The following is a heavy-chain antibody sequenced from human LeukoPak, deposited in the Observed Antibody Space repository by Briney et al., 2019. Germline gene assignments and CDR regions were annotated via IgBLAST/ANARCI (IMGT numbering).Heavy chain of an antibody. Sequence: GGSLRLSCAASGFTFSSYGMQWVRQAPGKGLEWVAFTRYDGSNKYYADSVKGRFTISRDNSKNTLYLQMNSLRAEDTAVYYCTKGESQPKYYFDYWGQGTLVTVSS. CDR3: TKGESQPKYYFDY. CDR1: GFTFSSYG. D-gene: IGHD2-2*01. J-gene: IGHJ4*02. V-gene: IGHV3-30*02. CDR2: TRYDGSNK.